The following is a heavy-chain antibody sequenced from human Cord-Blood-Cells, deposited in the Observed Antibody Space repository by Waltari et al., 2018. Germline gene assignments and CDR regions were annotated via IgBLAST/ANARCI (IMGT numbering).Heavy chain of an antibody. V-gene: IGHV1-69*01. J-gene: IGHJ2*01. Sequence: QVQLVQSGAEVKKPGSSVKVSCKASGGTFLSYAICWVRQAPGQGLECMGGIIPIFGTANYAQKFQGRVTITADESTSTAYMELSSLRSEDTAVYYCARVKDDGDYWYFDLWGRGTLVTVSS. D-gene: IGHD4-17*01. CDR2: IIPIFGTA. CDR1: GGTFLSYA. CDR3: ARVKDDGDYWYFDL.